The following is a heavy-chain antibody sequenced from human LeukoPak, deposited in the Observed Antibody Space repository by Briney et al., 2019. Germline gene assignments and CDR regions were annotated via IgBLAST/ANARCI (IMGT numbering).Heavy chain of an antibody. D-gene: IGHD1-26*01. CDR1: GGSISGSS. CDR2: INTSGST. Sequence: PSETLSLTCTVSGGSISGSSWSWIRQPAGKGLEWIGHINTSGSTINNPSLKSRVTLSQDTSKNQFSLNLSSVTDADTAAYYCARGKEDSAMFDNWGHGILVTVSS. V-gene: IGHV4-4*07. J-gene: IGHJ4*01. CDR3: ARGKEDSAMFDN.